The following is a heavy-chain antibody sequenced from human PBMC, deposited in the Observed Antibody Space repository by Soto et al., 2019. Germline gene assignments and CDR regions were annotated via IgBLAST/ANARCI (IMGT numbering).Heavy chain of an antibody. Sequence: QVQLVESGGGVVQPGRSLRLSCAASGFTFRNYGLHWVRQTPGKGLEWVAVIWYDGGNKYYGDSVKGRFAISRDDSRNTLYLQMNSLRAEDTAVYYCARDHSGYYLDYWGQGTLVTVSS. CDR1: GFTFRNYG. J-gene: IGHJ4*02. CDR2: IWYDGGNK. D-gene: IGHD5-12*01. V-gene: IGHV3-33*01. CDR3: ARDHSGYYLDY.